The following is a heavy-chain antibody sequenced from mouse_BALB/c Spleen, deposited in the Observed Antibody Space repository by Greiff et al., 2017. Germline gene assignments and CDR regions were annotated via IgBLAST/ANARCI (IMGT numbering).Heavy chain of an antibody. CDR1: GFNFKDTY. CDR3: ARGEFAY. CDR2: IDPANGNT. V-gene: IGHV14-3*02. Sequence: DVHLVESGAELVKPGASVKLSCTASGFNFKDTYMHWVKQRPEQGLEWIGRIDPANGNTKYDPKFQGKATITADTSSNTAYLQLSSLTSEDTAVYYCARGEFAYWGQGTLVTVSA. J-gene: IGHJ3*01.